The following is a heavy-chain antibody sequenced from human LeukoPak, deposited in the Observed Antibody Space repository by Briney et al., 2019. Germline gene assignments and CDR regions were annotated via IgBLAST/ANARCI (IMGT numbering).Heavy chain of an antibody. CDR2: ISGSGGST. CDR3: AKDVDSSGWYAFDI. D-gene: IGHD6-19*01. Sequence: SGGSLRLSRAASRFTFSSEAMGWVRQAPGKGLEWVSVISGSGGSTYYADSVKGRFTISRDNSKNTLYLQMNSLRAEDTAVYYCAKDVDSSGWYAFDIWGQGTMVTVSS. CDR1: RFTFSSEA. J-gene: IGHJ3*02. V-gene: IGHV3-23*01.